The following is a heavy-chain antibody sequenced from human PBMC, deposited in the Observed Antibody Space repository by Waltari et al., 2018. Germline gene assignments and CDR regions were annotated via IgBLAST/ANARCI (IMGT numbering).Heavy chain of an antibody. CDR3: AREAISGSGEYYGMDV. J-gene: IGHJ6*02. CDR1: GFTFIKHG. Sequence: QVHLLESGGGVVQPGTSLRLSCTVYGFTFIKHGMNWVRRAPGKGLGWLAVVWHEGSRTYYGDSVKGRFTVSRDNSKNMVYLQVDSLKVEDTAVYYCAREAISGSGEYYGMDVWGQGTTVTVS. CDR2: VWHEGSRT. V-gene: IGHV3-33*01. D-gene: IGHD3-10*01.